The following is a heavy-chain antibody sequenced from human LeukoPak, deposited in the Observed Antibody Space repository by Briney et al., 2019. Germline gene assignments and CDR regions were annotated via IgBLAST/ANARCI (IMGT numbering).Heavy chain of an antibody. V-gene: IGHV3-23*01. CDR2: ISAGGGT. J-gene: IGHJ4*02. CDR3: AGDTPISY. CDR1: GFTFSSYA. D-gene: IGHD5-18*01. Sequence: GGSLRLSCAASGFTFSSYAVTWVRQAPGKGLEWVSAISAGGGTYYADSVKGRFTISRDNSKNTLYLQMNSLRAEDTAIYYCAGDTPISYWGQGTLVTVSS.